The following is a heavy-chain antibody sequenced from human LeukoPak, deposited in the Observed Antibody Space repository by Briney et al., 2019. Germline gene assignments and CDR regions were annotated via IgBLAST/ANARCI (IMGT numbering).Heavy chain of an antibody. D-gene: IGHD3-10*01. Sequence: PGGSLRLSCAASGFTFSSYSMNWVRQAPGKGLEWVSYISSSSSTIYYADSVKGRFTISRDNAKNSLYLQMNSLRAEDTAVYYCARDKYGSGSYYSPHFDYWGQGTLVTVSS. V-gene: IGHV3-48*04. CDR1: GFTFSSYS. CDR3: ARDKYGSGSYYSPHFDY. CDR2: ISSSSSTI. J-gene: IGHJ4*02.